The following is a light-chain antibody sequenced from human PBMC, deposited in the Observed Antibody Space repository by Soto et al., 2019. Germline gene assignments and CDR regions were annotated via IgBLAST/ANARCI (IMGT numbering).Light chain of an antibody. CDR3: CSYASSSSYV. CDR2: EIT. CDR1: SGDIGSHSY. Sequence: QSVLTQPASVSGSPGQSITISCTGASGDIGSHSYVSWYQQHPGKAPKLLIYEITTRPSGVSSRFSGSKSGNTASLTISGLQAEDEADYYCCSYASSSSYVFGTGTKVTVL. V-gene: IGLV2-14*01. J-gene: IGLJ1*01.